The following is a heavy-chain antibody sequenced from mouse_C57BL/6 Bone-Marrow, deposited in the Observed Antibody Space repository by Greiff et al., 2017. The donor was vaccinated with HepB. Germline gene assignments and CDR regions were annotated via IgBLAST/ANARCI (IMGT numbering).Heavy chain of an antibody. J-gene: IGHJ2*01. CDR1: GYTFTSYW. D-gene: IGHD2-2*01. V-gene: IGHV1-61*01. CDR3: AGMVTTFDY. CDR2: IYPSDSET. Sequence: QVHVKQPGAELVRPGSSVKLSCKASGYTFTSYWMDWVKQRPGQGLEWIGNIYPSDSETHYNQKFKDKATLTVDKFSSAAYMQLSSLTSEDSAVYYCAGMVTTFDYWGQGTTLTVSS.